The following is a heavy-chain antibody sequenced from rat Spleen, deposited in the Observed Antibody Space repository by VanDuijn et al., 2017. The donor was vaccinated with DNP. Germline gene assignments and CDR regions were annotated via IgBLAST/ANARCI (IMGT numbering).Heavy chain of an antibody. V-gene: IGHV5-7*01. CDR2: ISYDGSRT. CDR1: GFTFSDYY. D-gene: IGHD4-3*01. CDR3: AKNSGYYFDY. J-gene: IGHJ2*01. Sequence: EVQLVESGGGLVQPGRSLKLSCAASGFTFSDYYMAWVRQAPTRGLEWVATISYDGSRTYYRDSVKGRFTISRDNAKSTLYLQMDSLRSEDTATYYCAKNSGYYFDYWGQGVMVTVSS.